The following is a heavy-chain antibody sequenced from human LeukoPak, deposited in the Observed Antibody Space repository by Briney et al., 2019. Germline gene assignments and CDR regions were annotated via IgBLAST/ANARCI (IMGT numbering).Heavy chain of an antibody. CDR2: IYHSGST. CDR1: GGSISSSAWY. Sequence: SETLSLTCTVSGGSISSSAWYWGWIRQPPGKGLEWIGSIYHSGSTYYNPSLKSRVTIAVETSKNQFSLKLSSVTAADKAVYYCARSCRILDIVATIRARLGGNGFDIWGQGTMVTVSS. J-gene: IGHJ3*02. CDR3: ARSCRILDIVATIRARLGGNGFDI. V-gene: IGHV4-39*07. D-gene: IGHD5-12*01.